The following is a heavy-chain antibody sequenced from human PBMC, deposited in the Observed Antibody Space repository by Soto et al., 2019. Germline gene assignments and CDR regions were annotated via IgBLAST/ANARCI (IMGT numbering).Heavy chain of an antibody. CDR2: IIYNGDTS. CDR1: GFNFGNYG. V-gene: IGHV3-23*01. J-gene: IGHJ4*02. Sequence: EVQLLEAGGGLIQPGGSLRLSCIASGFNFGNYGMSWVRQAPGKGLEWLSAIIYNGDTSYYADSVRGRFTISRDNSKNTLYLQLNDLGAADTAIYYCAKDYDYGDSLPYDCWGQGTLVTVSS. D-gene: IGHD4-17*01. CDR3: AKDYDYGDSLPYDC.